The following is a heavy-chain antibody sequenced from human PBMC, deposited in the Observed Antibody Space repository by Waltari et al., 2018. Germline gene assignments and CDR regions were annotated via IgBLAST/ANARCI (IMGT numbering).Heavy chain of an antibody. CDR2: INPNSGGT. D-gene: IGHD3-10*01. V-gene: IGHV1-2*02. Sequence: QVQLVQSGAEVKKPGASVKVSCKASGYTFTGYSMTWVRQAPGQGLEWMGWINPNSGGTNYAQKFQGRVTMTRDTSISTAYMELSRLRSDDTAVYYCARDRGVMGSPNFDYWGQGTLVTVSS. CDR3: ARDRGVMGSPNFDY. J-gene: IGHJ4*02. CDR1: GYTFTGYS.